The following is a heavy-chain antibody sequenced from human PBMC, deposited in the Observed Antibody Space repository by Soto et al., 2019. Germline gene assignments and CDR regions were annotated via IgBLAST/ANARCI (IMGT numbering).Heavy chain of an antibody. CDR1: GGSISSSSYC. V-gene: IGHV4-39*01. CDR2: IYYSGST. D-gene: IGHD3-22*01. Sequence: SETLSLTCTVSGGSISSSSYCWGWIRQPPGKGLEWIGSIYYSGSTYYNPSLKSRVTISVDTSKNQFSLKLSSVTAADTAVYYCARTAGHYYDSSGYFWYFDYWGQGTLVTVSS. CDR3: ARTAGHYYDSSGYFWYFDY. J-gene: IGHJ4*02.